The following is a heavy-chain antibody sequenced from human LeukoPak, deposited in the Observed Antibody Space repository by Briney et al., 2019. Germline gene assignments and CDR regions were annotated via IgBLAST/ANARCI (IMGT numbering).Heavy chain of an antibody. Sequence: SETLSLTCTVSGGSISSSSYYWGWIRQPPGKGLEWIGSIYYSGSTYYNPSLKSRVTISVDTSKNQFSPKLSSVTAADTAVYYCARQGQYYGSGSQFDYWGQGTLVTVSS. CDR2: IYYSGST. V-gene: IGHV4-39*01. CDR1: GGSISSSSYY. CDR3: ARQGQYYGSGSQFDY. J-gene: IGHJ4*02. D-gene: IGHD3-10*01.